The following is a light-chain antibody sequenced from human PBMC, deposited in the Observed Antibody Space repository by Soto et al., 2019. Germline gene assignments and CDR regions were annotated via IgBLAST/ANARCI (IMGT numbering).Light chain of an antibody. CDR1: QSVSSK. CDR2: GAS. CDR3: QQYNNWPPIT. V-gene: IGKV3-15*01. Sequence: EIVMTQSPATLSVSPGERATLSCRASQSVSSKLAWYQQKPGQAPRLLIYGASTRATGIPARFSGSGSATEFTLTISSLQSEDFPVYYCQQYNNWPPITFGQGTRLEIK. J-gene: IGKJ5*01.